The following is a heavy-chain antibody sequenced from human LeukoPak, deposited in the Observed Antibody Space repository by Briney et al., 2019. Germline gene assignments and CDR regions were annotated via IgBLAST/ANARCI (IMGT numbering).Heavy chain of an antibody. CDR2: FDPEDGET. V-gene: IGHV1-24*01. J-gene: IGHJ4*02. Sequence: GASVKVSCKVSGYTLTELSMHWVRQAPGKGLEWMGGFDPEDGETIYAQKLQGRVTMTEDTSTDTAYMELSSLRSEDTAVYYCATRSGGSYAYFDYWGQGTLVTVSS. CDR3: ATRSGGSYAYFDY. D-gene: IGHD1-26*01. CDR1: GYTLTELS.